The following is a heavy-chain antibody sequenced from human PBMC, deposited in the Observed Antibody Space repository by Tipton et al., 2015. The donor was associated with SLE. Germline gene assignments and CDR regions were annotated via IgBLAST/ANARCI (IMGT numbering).Heavy chain of an antibody. CDR2: IYPDDSDT. J-gene: IGHJ4*02. Sequence: VQLVQSGAEMRKPGESLTISCQASGYDFATFWIGWVRQVPGKGLDWVGIIYPDDSDTRYSPSFEGQVTMSADTSVSTAYLHWNSLKASDSAMYYCARRFRQCTDGLCATYYFDHWGRGTPVTVSP. V-gene: IGHV5-51*01. D-gene: IGHD2-8*01. CDR3: ARRFRQCTDGLCATYYFDH. CDR1: GYDFATFW.